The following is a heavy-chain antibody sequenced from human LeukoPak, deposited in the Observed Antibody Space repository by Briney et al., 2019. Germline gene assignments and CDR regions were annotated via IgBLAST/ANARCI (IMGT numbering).Heavy chain of an antibody. V-gene: IGHV3-30*18. CDR1: GFNFRTYG. Sequence: GGSLRLSCAASGFNFRTYGMHWVRQAPGKGLEWVAFISYDGGKRYFGESAKGRFTIARDNSENTVSLQMNSLKTEDTAVYYCAKGLRWFGDFYFNFFDYWGQGILVTVSS. D-gene: IGHD3-10*01. J-gene: IGHJ4*02. CDR2: ISYDGGKR. CDR3: AKGLRWFGDFYFNFFDY.